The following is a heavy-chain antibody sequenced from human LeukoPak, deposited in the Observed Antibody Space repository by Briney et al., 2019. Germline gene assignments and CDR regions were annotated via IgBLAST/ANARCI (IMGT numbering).Heavy chain of an antibody. D-gene: IGHD2-21*01. CDR3: AKEGGDSDAFDI. J-gene: IGHJ3*02. V-gene: IGHV3-21*01. CDR1: GFTFSSYS. CDR2: ISSSSSYI. Sequence: PGGSLRLSCAASGFTFSSYSMNWVRQAPGKGLEWVSSISSSSSYIYYADSVKGRFTISRDNAKNSLYLQMNSLRAEDTAAYYCAKEGGDSDAFDIWGQGTMVTVSS.